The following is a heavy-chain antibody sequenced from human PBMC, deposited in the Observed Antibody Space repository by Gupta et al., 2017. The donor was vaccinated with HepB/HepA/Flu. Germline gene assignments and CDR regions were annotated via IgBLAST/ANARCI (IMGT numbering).Heavy chain of an antibody. V-gene: IGHV3-73*02. J-gene: IGHJ5*02. CDR1: GFTFSGAL. CDR2: IKRQGDDYAT. D-gene: IGHD3-10*01. Sequence: EVQLVESGGGLVHPGGSLKVSCAAAGFTFSGALIHWVRQASDKGLEWIGRIKRQGDDYATEYAASVKGRFTISRDDSRNTAYLQMNSLKTDDTAVYYCTRLFGDGWFDPWGRGTLVTVSS. CDR3: TRLFGDGWFDP.